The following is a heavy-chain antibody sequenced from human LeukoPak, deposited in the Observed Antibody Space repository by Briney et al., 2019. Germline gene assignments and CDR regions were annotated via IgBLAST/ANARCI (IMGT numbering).Heavy chain of an antibody. Sequence: GGSLRLSCAASGFSFSSYAMHWVRQAPGKGMEWVSTTSAGGSSTYYADSVKGRFTISRDNSKNTFYLQMNSLRAEDTAAYYCAKGGYCSSSSCYYGWFEPWGQGTLVTVSS. J-gene: IGHJ5*02. CDR2: TSAGGSST. CDR3: AKGGYCSSSSCYYGWFEP. V-gene: IGHV3-23*01. CDR1: GFSFSSYA. D-gene: IGHD2-2*01.